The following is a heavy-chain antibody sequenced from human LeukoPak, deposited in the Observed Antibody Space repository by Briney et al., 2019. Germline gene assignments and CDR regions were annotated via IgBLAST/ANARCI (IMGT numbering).Heavy chain of an antibody. D-gene: IGHD4-11*01. CDR3: ARRNSNYVAYYFDY. Sequence: PSETLSLTCTVSGGSISSSSYYWGWIRQPPGKGLEWIGSIYYSGSTYYNPSLKSRVAISVDTSKNQFSLKLSSVTAADTAVYYCARRNSNYVAYYFDYWGQGTLVTVSS. J-gene: IGHJ4*02. V-gene: IGHV4-39*01. CDR2: IYYSGST. CDR1: GGSISSSSYY.